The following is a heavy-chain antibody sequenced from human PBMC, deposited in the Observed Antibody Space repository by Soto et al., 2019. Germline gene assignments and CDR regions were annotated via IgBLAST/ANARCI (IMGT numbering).Heavy chain of an antibody. J-gene: IGHJ6*02. D-gene: IGHD3-16*01. CDR1: GVTFCNYG. V-gene: IGHV3-33*01. Sequence: GGSLRLSCAACGVTFCNYGMHWVRQAPGKGLEWVAVIWYDGSNEHYADSVKGQFTISRDNSKNTLYLQMNSLRAEDTAVYFCARWGLRRGYYYYGMDVWGQGTTVTVSS. CDR3: ARWGLRRGYYYYGMDV. CDR2: IWYDGSNE.